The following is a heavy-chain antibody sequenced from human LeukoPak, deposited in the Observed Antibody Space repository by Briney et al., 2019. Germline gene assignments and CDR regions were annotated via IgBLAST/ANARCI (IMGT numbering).Heavy chain of an antibody. D-gene: IGHD3-10*01. J-gene: IGHJ4*02. Sequence: ASVKVSCKASGYTFTGCYMHWVRQAPGQGLEWMGWINPNSGGSNYAQKFQGRVTMTRDTSISTAYMELSRLRSDDTAVYYCASGPYYYGSGSPFDYWGQGTLVTVSS. CDR2: INPNSGGS. CDR1: GYTFTGCY. CDR3: ASGPYYYGSGSPFDY. V-gene: IGHV1-2*02.